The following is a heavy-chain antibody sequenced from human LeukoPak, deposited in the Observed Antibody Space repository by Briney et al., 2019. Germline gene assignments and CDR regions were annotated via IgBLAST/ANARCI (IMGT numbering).Heavy chain of an antibody. D-gene: IGHD6-19*01. V-gene: IGHV4-39*01. J-gene: IGHJ4*02. CDR2: IYYSGST. Sequence: SETLSLTCTVSGGPISSSSYYWGWIRQPPGKGLEWIGSIYYSGSTYYNPSLKSRVTISVDTSKNQFSLKLSSVTAADTAVYYCARHPNSGWYRNTHFDYWGQGTLVTVSS. CDR1: GGPISSSSYY. CDR3: ARHPNSGWYRNTHFDY.